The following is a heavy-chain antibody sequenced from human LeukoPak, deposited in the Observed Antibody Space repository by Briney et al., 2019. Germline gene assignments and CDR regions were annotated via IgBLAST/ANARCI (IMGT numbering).Heavy chain of an antibody. Sequence: GGSLRLSCAASEFSVGSNYMTWVRQAPGKGLEWVSLIYSGGSTYYADSVKGRFTISRDNSKNTLYLQMNTLRAEDTAVYYCAKRDCWGQGTLVTVSS. CDR3: AKRDC. CDR1: EFSVGSNY. V-gene: IGHV3-66*01. J-gene: IGHJ4*02. CDR2: IYSGGST.